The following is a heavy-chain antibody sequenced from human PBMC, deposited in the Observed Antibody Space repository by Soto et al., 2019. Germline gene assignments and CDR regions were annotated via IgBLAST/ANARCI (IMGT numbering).Heavy chain of an antibody. D-gene: IGHD3-10*01. CDR3: ARFYSADYYGSGSYYNDGMDV. Sequence: ASVKVSCKASGYTFTSYGISWGRQAPGLGLEWMGWISAYNGNTNYAQKLQGRVTMTTDTSTSTAYMELRSLRSDDTAVYYCARFYSADYYGSGSYYNDGMDVWGQGTTVTVSS. CDR2: ISAYNGNT. V-gene: IGHV1-18*01. J-gene: IGHJ6*02. CDR1: GYTFTSYG.